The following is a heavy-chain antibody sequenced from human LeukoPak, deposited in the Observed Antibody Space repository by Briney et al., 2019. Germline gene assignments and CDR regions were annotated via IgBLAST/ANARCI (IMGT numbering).Heavy chain of an antibody. CDR1: GFTFSSYW. Sequence: GGSLRLSCAASGFTFSSYWMSWVRQAPGKGLEWVANIKQDGSEKYYVDSVKGRFTISRDNAKNSLYLQMNSLRAEDTAVYYCARGQGYYDSSGYYRSYFDYWGQGTLVTVSS. D-gene: IGHD3-22*01. V-gene: IGHV3-7*01. CDR3: ARGQGYYDSSGYYRSYFDY. CDR2: IKQDGSEK. J-gene: IGHJ4*02.